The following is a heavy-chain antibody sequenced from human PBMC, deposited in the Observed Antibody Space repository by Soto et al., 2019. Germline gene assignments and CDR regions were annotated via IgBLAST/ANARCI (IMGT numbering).Heavy chain of an antibody. V-gene: IGHV3-23*01. CDR3: AKRDGDTGSFDYYYGMDV. J-gene: IGHJ6*02. CDR1: GFTFGSYA. Sequence: GGSLRLSCVASGFTFGSYAMNWVRQAPGKGLEWGSAIGGSGGTTYYADSVKGRFTIARDNSKNTLYLQMNTLRADDTAVYYCAKRDGDTGSFDYYYGMDVWGQGTTVTVSS. D-gene: IGHD3-10*01. CDR2: IGGSGGTT.